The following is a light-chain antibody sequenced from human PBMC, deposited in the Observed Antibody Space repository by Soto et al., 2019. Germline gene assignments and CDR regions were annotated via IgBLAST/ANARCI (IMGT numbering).Light chain of an antibody. CDR3: QHYKTWPPPWT. J-gene: IGKJ1*01. CDR2: GAS. V-gene: IGKV3-15*01. CDR1: QSVSTN. Sequence: EIVMTQFPPTLSVSPGERVTLSCRASQSVSTNLAWYQQRPGQAPRVLIYGASTRATGIPARFSGGGSWTEFTLIISSLQSEDFAAYYCQHYKTWPPPWTFGKGTKVDIK.